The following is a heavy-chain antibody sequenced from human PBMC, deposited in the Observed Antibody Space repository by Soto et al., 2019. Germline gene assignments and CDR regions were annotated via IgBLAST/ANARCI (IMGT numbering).Heavy chain of an antibody. CDR3: AREAYGSGSYYKSVPRYNWFDP. D-gene: IGHD3-10*01. CDR2: INHSGST. J-gene: IGHJ5*02. Sequence: SETLSLTCAVYGGSFSGYYWSWIRQPPGKGLEWIGEINHSGSTNYNPSLKSRVTISVDTSKNQFSLKLSSVTAADTAVYYCAREAYGSGSYYKSVPRYNWFDPWGQGTQVTVSS. V-gene: IGHV4-34*01. CDR1: GGSFSGYY.